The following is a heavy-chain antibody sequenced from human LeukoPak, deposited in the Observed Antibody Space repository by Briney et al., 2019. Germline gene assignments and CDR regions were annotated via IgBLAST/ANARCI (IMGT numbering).Heavy chain of an antibody. CDR2: ISANGQAT. V-gene: IGHV3-23*01. Sequence: GGSLRLSCAGSVFAFGTYAMSWVRQAPGMGLEWVSSISANGQATYYADSVEGRFTISRDNSKSTLYLQLNSLRADYTATYSCARDRYNTILYRLAHWGQGTLVTVSS. J-gene: IGHJ4*02. D-gene: IGHD3-16*02. CDR1: VFAFGTYA. CDR3: ARDRYNTILYRLAH.